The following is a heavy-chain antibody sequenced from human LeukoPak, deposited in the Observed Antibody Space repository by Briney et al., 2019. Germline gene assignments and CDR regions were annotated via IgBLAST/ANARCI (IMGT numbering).Heavy chain of an antibody. CDR1: GFTFSSYA. V-gene: IGHV3-23*01. D-gene: IGHD3-3*01. CDR2: ISGSGGST. Sequence: AGGSLRLSCAASGFTFSSYAMSWVRQAPGKGLEWVSAISGSGGSTYYADSVKGRFTISRDNAKNSLYLQMNSLRAEDTAVYYCASHYDFWSGYFGGRWFDPWGQGTLVTVSS. CDR3: ASHYDFWSGYFGGRWFDP. J-gene: IGHJ5*02.